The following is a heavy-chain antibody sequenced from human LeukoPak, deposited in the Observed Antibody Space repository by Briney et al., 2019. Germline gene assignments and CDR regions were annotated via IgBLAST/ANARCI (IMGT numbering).Heavy chain of an antibody. V-gene: IGHV3-7*01. J-gene: IGHJ6*03. CDR2: IKQDGSEK. CDR3: ARAPASSGWGYLGYYYYYYMDV. D-gene: IGHD6-19*01. Sequence: GGSLRLSCAASGFTFSSYWMSWVRQAPGKGLEWVANIKQDGSEKYYVDSVKGRFTISRDNAKNSLYLQMNSLRAEDTAVYYCARAPASSGWGYLGYYYYYYMDVWGKGTTVTISS. CDR1: GFTFSSYW.